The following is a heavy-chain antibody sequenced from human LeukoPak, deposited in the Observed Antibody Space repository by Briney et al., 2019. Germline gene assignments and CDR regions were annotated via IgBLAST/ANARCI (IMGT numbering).Heavy chain of an antibody. J-gene: IGHJ4*02. CDR1: GFTVSSNY. CDR3: ARGPAPDCSSTSCYPSQQGFDY. D-gene: IGHD2-2*01. Sequence: GGSLRLSCAASGFTVSSNYMSWVRQAPGKGLEWVSVIYSGGSTYYADSVKGRFTISRDNSKNTLYLQMNSLRAEDTAVYYCARGPAPDCSSTSCYPSQQGFDYWGQGTLVTVSS. V-gene: IGHV3-66*01. CDR2: IYSGGST.